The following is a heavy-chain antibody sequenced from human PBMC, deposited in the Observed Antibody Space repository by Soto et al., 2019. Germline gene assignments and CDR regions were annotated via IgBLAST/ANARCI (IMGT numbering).Heavy chain of an antibody. J-gene: IGHJ6*02. CDR1: GGTFSSYA. V-gene: IGHV1-69*13. D-gene: IGHD6-19*01. CDR2: IIPIFGTA. Sequence: GASVKVSCKASGGTFSSYAISWVRQAPGQGLEWMGGIIPIFGTANYAQKFQGRVTITADESTSTAYMELSSLRSDDTAVYYCARVFSHSGWYGGGYYYGMDVWGQGTTVTVSS. CDR3: ARVFSHSGWYGGGYYYGMDV.